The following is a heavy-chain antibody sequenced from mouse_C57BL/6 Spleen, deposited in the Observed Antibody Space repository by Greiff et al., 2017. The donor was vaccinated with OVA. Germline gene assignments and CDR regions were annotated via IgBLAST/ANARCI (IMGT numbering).Heavy chain of an antibody. CDR1: GYTFTSYW. CDR3: ARISNPYWYFDV. Sequence: VQLQQSGAELVKPGASVKMSCKASGYTFTSYWITWVKQRPGQGLEWIGDIYPGSGSTNYNEKFKSKATLTVDTSSSTAYMQLSSLTSEDSAVYYCARISNPYWYFDVWGTGTTVTVSS. CDR2: IYPGSGST. D-gene: IGHD2-5*01. V-gene: IGHV1-55*01. J-gene: IGHJ1*03.